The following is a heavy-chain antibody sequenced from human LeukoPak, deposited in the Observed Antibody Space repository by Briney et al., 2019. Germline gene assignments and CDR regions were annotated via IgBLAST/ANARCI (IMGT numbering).Heavy chain of an antibody. CDR2: IYYSGTT. CDR1: GGSISSGGYY. J-gene: IGHJ4*02. Sequence: SETLSLTCTVSGGSISSGGYYWSWIRQHPGRGLEWIGYIYYSGTTYYNPSLKSRVTISLDTSKNQFSLNLSSVTAADTAVYYCARAGPYMGSGSRWGQGALVTVSS. V-gene: IGHV4-31*03. D-gene: IGHD3-10*01. CDR3: ARAGPYMGSGSR.